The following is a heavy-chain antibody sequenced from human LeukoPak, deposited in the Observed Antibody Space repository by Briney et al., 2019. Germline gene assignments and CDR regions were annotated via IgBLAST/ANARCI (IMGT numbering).Heavy chain of an antibody. J-gene: IGHJ3*02. CDR1: GFTFSSYG. CDR3: AKDRKNYYDSSGYYTRKNAFDI. Sequence: PGGSLRLSCAASGFTFSSYGMSWVRQAPGKGLEWVSAISGSGGSTYYADSVKGRFTISRDNSKNTLYLQMNSLRAEDTAVYYCAKDRKNYYDSSGYYTRKNAFDIWGQGTMVTVSS. CDR2: ISGSGGST. D-gene: IGHD3-22*01. V-gene: IGHV3-23*01.